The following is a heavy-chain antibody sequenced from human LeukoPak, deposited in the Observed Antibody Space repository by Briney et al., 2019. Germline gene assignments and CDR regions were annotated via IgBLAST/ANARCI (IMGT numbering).Heavy chain of an antibody. D-gene: IGHD6-13*01. CDR2: IYTSGST. J-gene: IGHJ6*03. CDR1: GGSISSGSYY. V-gene: IGHV4-61*02. Sequence: PSETLSLTCTVSGGSISSGSYYWSWIRQPAGKGLEWIGRIYTSGSTNYNPSLKSRVTISVDTSKNQFSLKLSSVTAADTAVYYCARTSAAAGTYYYYYYMDVWGKGTTVTVSS. CDR3: ARTSAAAGTYYYYYYMDV.